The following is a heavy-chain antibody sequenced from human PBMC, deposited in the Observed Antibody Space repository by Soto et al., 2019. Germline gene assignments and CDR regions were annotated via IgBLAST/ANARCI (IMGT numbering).Heavy chain of an antibody. V-gene: IGHV3-7*01. Sequence: EVQLVESGGGLVQPGGSLRLSCAASGFTFSSYWMSWVRQAPGKGLEWVANIKQDGSEKYYVDSVKGRFTISRDNAKNSMYLQMNSLRAEDTAVYYCARDPNIVVATHGGYYYYYGMDVWGQGTTVTVSS. CDR2: IKQDGSEK. CDR3: ARDPNIVVATHGGYYYYYGMDV. J-gene: IGHJ6*02. D-gene: IGHD1-26*01. CDR1: GFTFSSYW.